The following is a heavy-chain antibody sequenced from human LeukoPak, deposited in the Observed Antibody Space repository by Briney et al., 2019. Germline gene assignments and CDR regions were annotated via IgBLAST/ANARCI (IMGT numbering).Heavy chain of an antibody. CDR2: INTNTGNP. CDR3: ARDPHMREYYYGMDV. Sequence: GASVKVSCKASGYTFTSYAMNWVRQAPGLGLEWMGWINTNTGNPTYAQGFTGRFVFSLDTSVSTAYLQISSLKAEDTAVYYCARDPHMREYYYGMDVWGQGTTVTVSS. CDR1: GYTFTSYA. V-gene: IGHV7-4-1*02. J-gene: IGHJ6*02.